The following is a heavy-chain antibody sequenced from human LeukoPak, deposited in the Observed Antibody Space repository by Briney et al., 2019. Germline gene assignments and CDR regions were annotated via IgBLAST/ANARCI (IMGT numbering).Heavy chain of an antibody. J-gene: IGHJ4*02. V-gene: IGHV4-39*01. CDR3: ARLTMVRGVSLGSDY. CDR1: GGSISSSSYY. Sequence: SETPSLTCTVSGGSISSSSYYWGWIRQPPGKGLEWIGSIYYSGSTYYNPSLKSRVTISVDTSKNQFSLKLSSVTAADTAVYYCARLTMVRGVSLGSDYWGQGTLVTVSS. D-gene: IGHD3-10*01. CDR2: IYYSGST.